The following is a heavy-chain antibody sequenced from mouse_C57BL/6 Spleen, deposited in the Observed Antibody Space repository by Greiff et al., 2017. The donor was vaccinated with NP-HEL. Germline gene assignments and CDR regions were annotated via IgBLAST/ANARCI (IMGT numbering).Heavy chain of an antibody. D-gene: IGHD1-1*01. J-gene: IGHJ2*01. V-gene: IGHV7-3*01. CDR1: GFTFTDYY. CDR2: IRNKANGYTT. Sequence: EVQGVESGGGLVQPGGSLSLSCAASGFTFTDYYMSWVRQPPGKALEWLGFIRNKANGYTTEYSASVKGRFTISRDNSQSILYLQMNALRAEDRATYYGARYPPYYSSSPYYFDYWGQGTTLTVSS. CDR3: ARYPPYYSSSPYYFDY.